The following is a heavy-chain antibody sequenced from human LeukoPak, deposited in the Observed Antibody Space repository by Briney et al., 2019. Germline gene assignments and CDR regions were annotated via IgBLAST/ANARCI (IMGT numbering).Heavy chain of an antibody. J-gene: IGHJ4*02. CDR3: ARDSIPYYYGSGSYPDY. V-gene: IGHV1-18*01. Sequence: ASVKVSCKASGGTFSSYAISWVRQAPGQGLEWMGWISAYNGNTNYAQKLQGRVTMTTDTSTSTAYMELRSLRSDDTAVYYCARDSIPYYYGSGSYPDYWGQGTLVTVSS. CDR2: ISAYNGNT. CDR1: GGTFSSYA. D-gene: IGHD3-10*01.